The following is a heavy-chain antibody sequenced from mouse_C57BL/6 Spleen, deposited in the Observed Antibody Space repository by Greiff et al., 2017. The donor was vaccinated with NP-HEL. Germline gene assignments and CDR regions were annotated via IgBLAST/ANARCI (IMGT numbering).Heavy chain of an antibody. D-gene: IGHD4-1*01. V-gene: IGHV3-6*01. CDR2: ISYDGSN. CDR1: GYSITSGYY. CDR3: ARDDWDYAMDY. J-gene: IGHJ4*01. Sequence: EVQLVESGPGLVKPSQSLSLTCSVTGYSITSGYYWNWIRQFPGNKLEWMGYISYDGSNNYNPSLKNRISITRDTSKNQFFLKLNSVTTEDTATYYCARDDWDYAMDYWGQGTSVTVSS.